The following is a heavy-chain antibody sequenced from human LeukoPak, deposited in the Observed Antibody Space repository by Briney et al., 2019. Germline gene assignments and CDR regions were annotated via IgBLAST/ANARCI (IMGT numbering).Heavy chain of an antibody. CDR3: ARDRTIAAAGTGISDGMDV. CDR2: INHSGST. V-gene: IGHV4-34*01. Sequence: SETLSLTCAVYGGSFSGYYWSWIRQPPGKGLEWIGEINHSGSTNYNPSLKSWVTISVDTSKNQFSLKLSSVTAADTAVYYCARDRTIAAAGTGISDGMDVWGQGTTVTVSS. CDR1: GGSFSGYY. D-gene: IGHD6-13*01. J-gene: IGHJ6*02.